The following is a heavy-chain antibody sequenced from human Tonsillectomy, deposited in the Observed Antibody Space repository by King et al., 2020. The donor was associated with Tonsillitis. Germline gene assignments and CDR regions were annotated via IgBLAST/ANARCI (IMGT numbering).Heavy chain of an antibody. CDR3: ARDPGWASSGYYYGLDY. D-gene: IGHD3-22*01. Sequence: QLVQSGAEVKKPGASVKVSCKASGYTFTSYYMHWVRQAPGQGLEWMGIINPSGGSTSYAQKFQGRVTMTRDTSTSTVYMELSSLRSEDTAVYYCARDPGWASSGYYYGLDYWGQGTLVTVSS. J-gene: IGHJ4*02. CDR1: GYTFTSYY. V-gene: IGHV1-46*03. CDR2: INPSGGST.